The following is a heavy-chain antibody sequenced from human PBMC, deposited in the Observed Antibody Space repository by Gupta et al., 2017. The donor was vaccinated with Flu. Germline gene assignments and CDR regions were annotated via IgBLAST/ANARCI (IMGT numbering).Heavy chain of an antibody. J-gene: IGHJ4*02. V-gene: IGHV1-2*02. CDR3: ARDFVDTAMNAAHPL. CDR2: INPKSGVT. D-gene: IGHD5-18*01. Sequence: GYTVTDYYMHWVRQAPGQGLEWMGWINPKSGVTKYAQMFQGRVTMTRETSISTAYMELTRLKSDDTAVYYCARDFVDTAMNAAHPLWGQGTLVTVSS. CDR1: GYTVTDYY.